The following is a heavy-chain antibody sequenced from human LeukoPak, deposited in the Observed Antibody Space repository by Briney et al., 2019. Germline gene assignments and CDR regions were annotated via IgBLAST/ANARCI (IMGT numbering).Heavy chain of an antibody. D-gene: IGHD3-9*01. CDR2: IYYSGST. V-gene: IGHV4-30-4*07. CDR3: ARGYYDILTGDNNWFDP. CDR1: GGSISSGGYS. Sequence: PSETLSLTCAVSGGSISSGGYSWSWIRQPPGKGLEWIGYIYYSGSTYDNPSLKSRVTISVDTSKNQFSLKLSSVTAADTAVYYCARGYYDILTGDNNWFDPWGQGTLVTVSS. J-gene: IGHJ5*02.